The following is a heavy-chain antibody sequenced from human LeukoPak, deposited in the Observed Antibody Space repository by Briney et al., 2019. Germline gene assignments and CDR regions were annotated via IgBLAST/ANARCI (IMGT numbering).Heavy chain of an antibody. CDR3: ARVRGASMIVVN. V-gene: IGHV4-59*01. D-gene: IGHD3-22*01. J-gene: IGHJ4*02. CDR2: IYHSGST. Sequence: PSETLSLTCTVSGGSISSYYWSWIRQPPGKGLEWIGYIYHSGSTNYNPSLKSRVTISVDTSKNQFSLKLSPVTAADTAVYYCARVRGASMIVVNWGQGTLVTVSS. CDR1: GGSISSYY.